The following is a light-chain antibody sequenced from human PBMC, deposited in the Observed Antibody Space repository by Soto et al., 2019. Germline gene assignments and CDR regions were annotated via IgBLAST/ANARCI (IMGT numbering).Light chain of an antibody. J-gene: IGKJ5*01. Sequence: AFGMTVSPSPVFASRVDIVTLACRASQGISSYLAWYQQKPGKAPKLLIYAASTWQSGVPSRFSGSGSGTDFTLTISCLQSEDFAAYYCQQHYNYPLAFGQGTRLEIK. CDR3: QQHYNYPLA. V-gene: IGKV1-8*01. CDR1: QGISSY. CDR2: AAS.